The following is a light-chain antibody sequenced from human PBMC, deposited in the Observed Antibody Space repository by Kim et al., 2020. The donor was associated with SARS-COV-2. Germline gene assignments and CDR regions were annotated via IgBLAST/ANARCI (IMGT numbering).Light chain of an antibody. CDR1: NSDVGGYGY. CDR3: SSYRSSYTLV. V-gene: IGLV2-14*03. CDR2: DVS. J-gene: IGLJ3*02. Sequence: QSALTQPASVSGSPGQSITISCIGTNSDVGGYGYVSWYQQHPGKAPKLIISDVSNRPSGVSHRFSGSKSGNTASLTISGLQPDDGADYYCSSYRSSYTLVFGGGTQLTVL.